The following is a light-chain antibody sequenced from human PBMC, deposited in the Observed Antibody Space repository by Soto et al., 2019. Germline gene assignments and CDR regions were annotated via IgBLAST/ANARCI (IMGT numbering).Light chain of an antibody. V-gene: IGKV3-11*01. J-gene: IGKJ2*01. CDR3: QHRNKWLYT. CDR1: QSVGGN. Sequence: EIVLTQSPATLSLSPGERATLSCRASQSVGGNLAWYQQTPGQAPRLLIYDASNRATGVPARFISSGSGTDFTLTISRLEPEDFAVYYCQHRNKWLYTFGQGTKLEIK. CDR2: DAS.